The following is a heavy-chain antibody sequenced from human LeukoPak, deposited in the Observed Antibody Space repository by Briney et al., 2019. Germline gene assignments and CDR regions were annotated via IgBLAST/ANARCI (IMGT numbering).Heavy chain of an antibody. D-gene: IGHD6-19*01. CDR1: GGSFSGYY. V-gene: IGHV4-34*01. J-gene: IGHJ5*02. CDR2: INHSGST. Sequence: PSETLSLTCAVYGGSFSGYYWSWIRQPPGKGLEWIGEINHSGSTNYNPSLKSRVTISVDTSKNQFSLKLSSVTAADTAVYYCARFGQWAYSSGWDNWFDPWGQGTLVTVSS. CDR3: ARFGQWAYSSGWDNWFDP.